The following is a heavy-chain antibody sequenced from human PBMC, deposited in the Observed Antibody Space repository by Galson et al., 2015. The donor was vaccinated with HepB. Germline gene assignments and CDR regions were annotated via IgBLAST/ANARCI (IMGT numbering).Heavy chain of an antibody. CDR2: IDHSGST. CDR1: GGSFSGYY. Sequence: ETLSLTCAVYGGSFSGYYWSWFRRPSGKGLEWIGEIDHSGSTKYTPSLKSRVTISAVRSKRQFSLKLTSVTAADTAVYFCASSSSSWLPDAFDIWGQGTVVTVSP. D-gene: IGHD6-13*01. CDR3: ASSSSSWLPDAFDI. V-gene: IGHV4-34*01. J-gene: IGHJ3*02.